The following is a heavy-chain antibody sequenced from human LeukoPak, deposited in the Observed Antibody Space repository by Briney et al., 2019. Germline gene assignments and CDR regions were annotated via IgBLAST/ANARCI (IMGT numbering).Heavy chain of an antibody. Sequence: GGSLRLSCVASGFILSSYSMNWVRQAPGKGLEWVSSISSSSSYIYYADSVKGRFTISRDNAKNSLYLQMNSLRAEDTAVYYCARWAPRSGYYYFDYWGQGTLVTVSS. CDR2: ISSSSSYI. V-gene: IGHV3-21*01. J-gene: IGHJ4*02. CDR1: GFILSSYS. D-gene: IGHD3-22*01. CDR3: ARWAPRSGYYYFDY.